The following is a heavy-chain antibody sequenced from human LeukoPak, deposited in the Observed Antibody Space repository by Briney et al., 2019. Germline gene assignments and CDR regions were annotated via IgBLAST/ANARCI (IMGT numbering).Heavy chain of an antibody. V-gene: IGHV3-30-3*02. D-gene: IGHD4-11*01. CDR1: GFTFSSYA. Sequence: PGGSLRLSCAASGFTFSSYAMHWVRQAPGKGLEWVAVISYDGSNKYYADSVKGRFTISRDNSKNTLYLQMNSLRAEDTAVYYCAKSVYSRARGYYYGMDVWGQGTTVTVSS. CDR2: ISYDGSNK. CDR3: AKSVYSRARGYYYGMDV. J-gene: IGHJ6*02.